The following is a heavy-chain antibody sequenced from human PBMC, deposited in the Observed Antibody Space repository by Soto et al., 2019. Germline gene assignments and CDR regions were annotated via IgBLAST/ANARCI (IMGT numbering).Heavy chain of an antibody. J-gene: IGHJ6*02. Sequence: EVQLLESGGGLIQPGGSLRLSCAASGFNFSNYAMTWVRQAPGRGLEWVSAVSATGGSTYYADSVKGRFTISRDNTKNESDSQLNSLSAVDEAAYFYAKAYASGRGYMYYYYGLDLWGQGTTVTVSS. CDR2: VSATGGST. D-gene: IGHD3-22*01. V-gene: IGHV3-23*01. CDR1: GFNFSNYA. CDR3: AKAYASGRGYMYYYYGLDL.